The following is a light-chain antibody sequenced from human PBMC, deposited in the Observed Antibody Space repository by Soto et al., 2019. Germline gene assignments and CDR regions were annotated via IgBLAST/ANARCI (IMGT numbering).Light chain of an antibody. V-gene: IGLV2-14*03. CDR3: SSYTTSSTVV. Sequence: QSALTQPASVFGSPGQSITLSCTGTSSDVGGYNFVSWYQQHPGKAPKLMIYEVSSRPSGVSNRFSGSKSGNTASLTISGLQPEDEADYYCSSYTTSSTVVFGTGTKGT. J-gene: IGLJ1*01. CDR2: EVS. CDR1: SSDVGGYNF.